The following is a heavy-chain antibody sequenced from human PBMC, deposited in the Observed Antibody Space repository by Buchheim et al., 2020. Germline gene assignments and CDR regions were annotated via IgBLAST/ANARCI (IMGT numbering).Heavy chain of an antibody. Sequence: QVQLVESGGGVVQPGRSLRLSCAASGFTFSSYGMHWVRQAPGKGLEWVAVISYDGSNKYYADSVKGRFTISRDNSKNTLYLQMNSLRAEDTAVYYCARWSGSYSAGDAFDNWGQGT. D-gene: IGHD1-26*01. CDR1: GFTFSSYG. CDR2: ISYDGSNK. J-gene: IGHJ3*02. CDR3: ARWSGSYSAGDAFDN. V-gene: IGHV3-30*03.